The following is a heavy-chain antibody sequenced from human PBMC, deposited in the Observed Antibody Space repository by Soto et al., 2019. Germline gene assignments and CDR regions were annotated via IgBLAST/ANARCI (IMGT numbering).Heavy chain of an antibody. V-gene: IGHV1-69*01. CDR3: ASDGDCSSTSCLYYCYGMDV. J-gene: IGHJ6*02. Sequence: QVQLVQSGAEVKKPGSSVKVSCKASGGTFSSYAISWVRRAPGQGLEWMGGIIPIFGTANYAQKFQGRVKITADESTSTAYMELSSLRSEDTTVYYCASDGDCSSTSCLYYCYGMDVWGQGTTVTVSS. CDR2: IIPIFGTA. CDR1: GGTFSSYA. D-gene: IGHD2-2*01.